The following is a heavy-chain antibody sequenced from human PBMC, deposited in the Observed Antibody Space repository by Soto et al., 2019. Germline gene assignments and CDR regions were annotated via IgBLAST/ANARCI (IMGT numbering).Heavy chain of an antibody. CDR1: GGSLSSGCYF. CDR3: ARGPSSDKVDY. CDR2: IYNIGTT. Sequence: QVQLQESGPGLVQPSQTLSLTCTVSGGSLSSGCYFWSWIRQPPGKGLEWIGHIYNIGTTYSNPSLQSQVTISLDTSKNQFSLKLSSVTAADTAVYYCARGPSSDKVDYWGQGTLVTVSS. J-gene: IGHJ4*02. D-gene: IGHD3-10*01. V-gene: IGHV4-30-4*01.